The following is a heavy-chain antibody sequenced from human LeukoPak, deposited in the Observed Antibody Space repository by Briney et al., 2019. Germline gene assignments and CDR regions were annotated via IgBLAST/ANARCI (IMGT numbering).Heavy chain of an antibody. CDR1: GGSISSYY. Sequence: PSETLSLTCTVSGGSISSYYWSWIRQPPGKGLEWIGYIYYSGSTNYNPSLKSRVTISVDPSKNQFSLKLSSVTAADTAVYYCARVVYGSGSYGSYYYYYMDVWGKGTTVTVSS. D-gene: IGHD3-10*01. J-gene: IGHJ6*03. CDR2: IYYSGST. V-gene: IGHV4-59*01. CDR3: ARVVYGSGSYGSYYYYYMDV.